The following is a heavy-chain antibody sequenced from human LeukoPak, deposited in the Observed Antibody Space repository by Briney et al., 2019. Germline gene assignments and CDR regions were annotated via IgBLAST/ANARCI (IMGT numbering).Heavy chain of an antibody. CDR1: GFTFSTFV. CDR2: ISTTGTNT. Sequence: GRSLRLSCAASGFTFSTFVMTWVRQAPGKGLEWVSTISTTGTNTYYADSVKGRFTVSRDNYKSTLYLQLNSLRAEDTAIYYCAKGPELYGAVMASNWFDPWGQGTLVTVSS. D-gene: IGHD2-15*01. V-gene: IGHV3-23*01. J-gene: IGHJ5*02. CDR3: AKGPELYGAVMASNWFDP.